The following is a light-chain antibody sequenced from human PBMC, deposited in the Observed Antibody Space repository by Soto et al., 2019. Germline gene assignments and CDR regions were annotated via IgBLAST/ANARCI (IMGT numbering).Light chain of an antibody. CDR1: QSVSSSY. Sequence: EIVLTQSPGTLSLSPGERATLSCRASQSVSSSYLAWYQQKPGQAPRLLIYGASSRATGIPDRFSGSGSETDVTLTISRLEPGDFAVYYCQQYGSSRTFGQGTNVQI. CDR3: QQYGSSRT. CDR2: GAS. J-gene: IGKJ1*01. V-gene: IGKV3-20*01.